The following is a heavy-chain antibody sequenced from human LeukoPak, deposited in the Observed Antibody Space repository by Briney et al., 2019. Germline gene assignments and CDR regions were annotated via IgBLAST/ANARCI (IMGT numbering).Heavy chain of an antibody. CDR3: ARGRGRPDPYYYNGMDV. Sequence: PGGSLRLSCAASGFTFSNYWMYWVRQAPGEGLVWVSRIYSDGSRTNYADAVKGRFTISRDNAKNTLYLQMNSLRAEDTAVYYCARGRGRPDPYYYNGMDVWGQGTTVTVPS. J-gene: IGHJ6*02. V-gene: IGHV3-74*01. D-gene: IGHD3-16*01. CDR1: GFTFSNYW. CDR2: IYSDGSRT.